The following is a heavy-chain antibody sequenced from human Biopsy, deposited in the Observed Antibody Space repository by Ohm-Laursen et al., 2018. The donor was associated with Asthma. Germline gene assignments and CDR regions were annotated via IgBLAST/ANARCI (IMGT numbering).Heavy chain of an antibody. J-gene: IGHJ5*02. CDR3: ARAAITGIRGWFDP. V-gene: IGHV4-34*01. CDR2: IDQSGYT. Sequence: SETLSLTCTVYGGYLTGHYWNWIRQHPGKGLEWIGEIDQSGYTNYNPSLKSRVTISADTSKNQFHLNLSSVTAADTAVYFCARAAITGIRGWFDPWGQGTQVTVSS. CDR1: GGYLTGHY. D-gene: IGHD1-20*01.